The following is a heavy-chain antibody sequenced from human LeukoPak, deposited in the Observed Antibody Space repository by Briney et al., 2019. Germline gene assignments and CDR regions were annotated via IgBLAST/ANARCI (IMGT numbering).Heavy chain of an antibody. CDR1: GGSFSGYY. V-gene: IGHV4-34*01. Sequence: PSETLSLTCAVYGGSFSGYYWSWLRQPPGKGLEWLGEIYDSGSTNYNPSLKSRVAIPVATSKNQLSLKRICVAGAAKAVYCRSRFKRWLHPYPPASDYWGQGTPVTASS. D-gene: IGHD5-24*01. CDR3: SRFKRWLHPYPPASDY. J-gene: IGHJ4*02. CDR2: IYDSGST.